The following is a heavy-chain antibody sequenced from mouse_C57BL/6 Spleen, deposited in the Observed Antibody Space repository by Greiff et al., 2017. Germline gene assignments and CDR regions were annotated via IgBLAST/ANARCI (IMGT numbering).Heavy chain of an antibody. CDR1: GYTFTSYC. CDR3: ARLDGYFDV. V-gene: IGHV1-53*01. Sequence: QVQLQQPGTELVKPGASVKLSCAASGYTFTSYCMSWVRQTPGKGLEWVGNISPGSGDTNYTDNVKSKATLTGDKATSTAYLQLSSLTSEDSAVYYCARLDGYFDVWGKGTTLTVSS. CDR2: ISPGSGDT. J-gene: IGHJ1*03.